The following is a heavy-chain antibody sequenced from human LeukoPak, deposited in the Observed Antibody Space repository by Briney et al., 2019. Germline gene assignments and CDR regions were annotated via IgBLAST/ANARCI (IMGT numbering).Heavy chain of an antibody. Sequence: GGSLRLSCAASGFTFSSYSMNWVRQAPGKGLEWVSSISSSSSYIYYADSVKGRFTISRDNAKNSLYLQMNSLRAEDTAVYYCARGSPNDYSNYGVLFDYWGQGTLVTVSS. CDR2: ISSSSSYI. D-gene: IGHD4-11*01. CDR1: GFTFSSYS. CDR3: ARGSPNDYSNYGVLFDY. V-gene: IGHV3-21*01. J-gene: IGHJ4*02.